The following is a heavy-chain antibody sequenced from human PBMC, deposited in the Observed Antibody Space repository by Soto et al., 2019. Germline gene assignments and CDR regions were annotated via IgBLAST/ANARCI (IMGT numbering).Heavy chain of an antibody. CDR1: GGSFSGYY. V-gene: IGHV4-34*01. CDR3: AGYCSGGSCYDDY. J-gene: IGHJ4*02. D-gene: IGHD2-15*01. Sequence: SETLSLTCAVYGGSFSGYYWSWIRQPPGKGLEWIGEINHSGSTNYNPSLKSRVTISVDTSKNQFSLKLSSVTAADTAVYYCAGYCSGGSCYDDYWGQGTLVTVSS. CDR2: INHSGST.